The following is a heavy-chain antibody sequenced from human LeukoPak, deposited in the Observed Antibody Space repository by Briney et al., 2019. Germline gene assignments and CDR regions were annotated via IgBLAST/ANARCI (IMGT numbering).Heavy chain of an antibody. CDR3: ARDSLFCSTSCYHVGSGFWDY. V-gene: IGHV3-30*01. J-gene: IGHJ4*02. D-gene: IGHD2-2*01. CDR2: ISYEGSNK. Sequence: GGSLRLSCAASGFTFSSYAMHWVRQAPGKGLEWVAVISYEGSNKYYADSVKGRFTISRDNSKNTLYLQMNSLRAEDTAVYYCARDSLFCSTSCYHVGSGFWDYWGQGTLVTVSS. CDR1: GFTFSSYA.